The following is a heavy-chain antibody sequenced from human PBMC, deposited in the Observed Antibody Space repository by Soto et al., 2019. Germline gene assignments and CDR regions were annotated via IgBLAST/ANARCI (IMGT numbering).Heavy chain of an antibody. CDR3: ARAIDFWSGQIPLGMDV. Sequence: NPSETLSLTCTVSGGSISSGDYYWSWIRQPPGKGLEWIGYIYYSGSTYYNPSLKSRVTISVDTSKNQFSLKLSSVTAADTAVYYCARAIDFWSGQIPLGMDVWGQGTTVTVSS. J-gene: IGHJ6*02. CDR1: GGSISSGDYY. CDR2: IYYSGST. V-gene: IGHV4-30-4*01. D-gene: IGHD3-3*01.